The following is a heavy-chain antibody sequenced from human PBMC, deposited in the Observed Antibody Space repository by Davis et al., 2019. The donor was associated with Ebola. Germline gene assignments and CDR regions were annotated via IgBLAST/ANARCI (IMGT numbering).Heavy chain of an antibody. CDR3: AASAGTVGNFDY. CDR1: GFTFTSSA. D-gene: IGHD1-14*01. V-gene: IGHV1-58*02. Sequence: SVKVSCKASGFTFTSSAMQWVRQARGQRLEWIGWIVVGSGNTNYAQKFQGRVTITRDMSTTTSYLDLSNLRSEDTAVYYCAASAGTVGNFDYWGQGTLVTVSS. CDR2: IVVGSGNT. J-gene: IGHJ4*01.